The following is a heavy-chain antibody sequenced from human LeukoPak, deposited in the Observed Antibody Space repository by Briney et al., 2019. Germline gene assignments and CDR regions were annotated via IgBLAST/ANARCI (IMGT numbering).Heavy chain of an antibody. CDR3: ARDRGGSSDY. V-gene: IGHV4-59*01. CDR2: IYYSGST. Sequence: KPSETLSLTCTVSGGSISSYYWSWIRQPPGKGLEWIGYIYYSGSTNYNPSLKSRVTISVDTSKNQFSLKLSSVTAADTAVYYCARDRGGSSDYWGQGTLVTVSS. D-gene: IGHD3-16*01. J-gene: IGHJ4*02. CDR1: GGSISSYY.